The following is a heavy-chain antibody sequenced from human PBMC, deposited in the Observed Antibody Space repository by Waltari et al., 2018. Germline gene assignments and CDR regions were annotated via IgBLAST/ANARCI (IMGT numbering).Heavy chain of an antibody. CDR2: IYHSGST. V-gene: IGHV4-38-2*02. Sequence: QVQLQESGPGLVKPSETLSLTCTVSGYSISSGYYWGWIRQPPGKGLEWIGSIYHSGSTYYNPSLKSRVTISVDTSKNQFSLKLSSVTAADTAVYYCAREGLEMIGSWGTEDYWGQGTLVTVSS. CDR1: GYSISSGYY. D-gene: IGHD3-22*01. J-gene: IGHJ4*02. CDR3: AREGLEMIGSWGTEDY.